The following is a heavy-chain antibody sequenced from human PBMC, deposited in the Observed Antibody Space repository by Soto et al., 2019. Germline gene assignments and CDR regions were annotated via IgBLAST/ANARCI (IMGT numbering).Heavy chain of an antibody. D-gene: IGHD6-19*01. J-gene: IGHJ4*02. CDR3: ARQSSGWYVFDY. CDR2: IYYSGST. Sequence: SETLSLTCTVSGGSISSYYWSWIRQPPGKGLEWIGYIYYSGSTNYNPSPKSRVTISVDTSKNQFSLKLSSVTAADTAVYYCARQSSGWYVFDYWGQGTLVTVSS. V-gene: IGHV4-59*08. CDR1: GGSISSYY.